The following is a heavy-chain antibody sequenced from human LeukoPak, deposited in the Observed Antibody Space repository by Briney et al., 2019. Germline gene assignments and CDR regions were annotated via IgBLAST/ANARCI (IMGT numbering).Heavy chain of an antibody. V-gene: IGHV3-53*01. Sequence: TGGSLRLSCAVSGFAVTSSYMTWVRQTPGKGLEWVSIISSGSSTYYIDSVKGRFTISRDNSKNTLYLQMESLRAEDTAVYYCARGGDMVGTTKVPFDYWGQGTLVTVSS. CDR1: GFAVTSSY. CDR3: ARGGDMVGTTKVPFDY. CDR2: ISSGSST. J-gene: IGHJ4*02. D-gene: IGHD1-26*01.